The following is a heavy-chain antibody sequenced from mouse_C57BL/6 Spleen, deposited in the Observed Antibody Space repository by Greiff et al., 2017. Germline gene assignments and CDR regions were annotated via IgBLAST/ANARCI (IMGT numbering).Heavy chain of an antibody. Sequence: EVMLVESGGGLVQPKGSLKLSCAASGFTFNTYAMHWVRQAPGKGLEWVARIRRKSSNYATYYADPVKDRFTTSRDDSQSMLYLQMNNLITKDTAMYYCMREEYSNYDPEYAMDYWGQGTSVTVSS. CDR1: GFTFNTYA. CDR2: IRRKSSNYAT. D-gene: IGHD2-5*01. CDR3: MREEYSNYDPEYAMDY. V-gene: IGHV10-3*01. J-gene: IGHJ4*01.